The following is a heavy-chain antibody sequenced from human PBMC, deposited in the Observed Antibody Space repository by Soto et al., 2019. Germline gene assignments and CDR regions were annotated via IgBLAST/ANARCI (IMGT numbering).Heavy chain of an antibody. V-gene: IGHV1-24*01. D-gene: IGHD2-2*02. CDR3: ATVYGIPAAITSYYYFDY. J-gene: IGHJ4*02. CDR2: FDPEDGET. CDR1: GYTLTELS. Sequence: ASVKVSCKFSGYTLTELSMHWVRQAPGKGLEWMGGFDPEDGETIYAQKFQGRVTMTEDTSTDTAYMELSSLRSEDTAVYYCATVYGIPAAITSYYYFDYWGQGTLVTVSS.